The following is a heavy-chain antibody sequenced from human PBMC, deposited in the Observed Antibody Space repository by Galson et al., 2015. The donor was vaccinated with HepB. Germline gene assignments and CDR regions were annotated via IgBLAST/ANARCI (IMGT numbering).Heavy chain of an antibody. D-gene: IGHD6-19*01. CDR2: ITPSGDNT. J-gene: IGHJ4*01. Sequence: SLRLSCAASGFTFSHYAMTWVRQAPGKGLEWVSAITPSGDNTYSADSLKGRFSISRDNSKNTVFLQMNSLRADDTAIYFCAKVFPEKTDGWYRQALYYFDSWGHGTWVTVSS. CDR1: GFTFSHYA. V-gene: IGHV3-23*01. CDR3: AKVFPEKTDGWYRQALYYFDS.